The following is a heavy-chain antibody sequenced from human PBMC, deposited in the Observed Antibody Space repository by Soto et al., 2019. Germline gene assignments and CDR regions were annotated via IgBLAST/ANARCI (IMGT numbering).Heavy chain of an antibody. J-gene: IGHJ4*02. CDR2: IHYSGTT. CDR3: ARYNSYAIDY. D-gene: IGHD2-8*01. V-gene: IGHV4-59*01. CDR1: GTSISSYY. Sequence: VQLQESGPGLVKHSETLSLTCTVSGTSISSYYWSWIRQPPGKGLEWIANIHYSGTTNYNPSLASRVTPSVDTSKNQFSLKMTSVTAADRAMYFCARYNSYAIDYWGRGTLVTVAS.